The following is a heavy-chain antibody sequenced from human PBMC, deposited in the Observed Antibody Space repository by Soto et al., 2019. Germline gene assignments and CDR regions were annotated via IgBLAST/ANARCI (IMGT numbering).Heavy chain of an antibody. V-gene: IGHV4-39*01. Sequence: XETLSLTCTVAGGSISGSSYYWGCIRQPPGKVLEWIGSIYYSGSTYYNPSLKSRVTISVDTSKNQFSLKLSSVTAADTAVYYCARLAASSSWYFYYYGMDVWGQGTMVTVSS. J-gene: IGHJ6*02. CDR2: IYYSGST. D-gene: IGHD6-13*01. CDR3: ARLAASSSWYFYYYGMDV. CDR1: GGSISGSSYY.